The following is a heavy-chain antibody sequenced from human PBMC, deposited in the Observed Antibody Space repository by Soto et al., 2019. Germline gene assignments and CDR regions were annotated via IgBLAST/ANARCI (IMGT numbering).Heavy chain of an antibody. J-gene: IGHJ4*02. V-gene: IGHV3-15*01. CDR3: TTARRQWLSDFDY. D-gene: IGHD6-19*01. Sequence: EVQLVESGGGLVKPGGSLRLSCAASGFTFSNAWMSWVRQAPGKGLEWVGRIKSKTDGGTTDYAAPVKGRFTISRDDSKITLYLQMNSLKTEDTAVYYCTTARRQWLSDFDYWGQGTLVTVSS. CDR2: IKSKTDGGTT. CDR1: GFTFSNAW.